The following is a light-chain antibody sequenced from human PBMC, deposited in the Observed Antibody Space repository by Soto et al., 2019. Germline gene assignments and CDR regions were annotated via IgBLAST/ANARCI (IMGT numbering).Light chain of an antibody. V-gene: IGKV1-39*01. CDR2: AAS. CDR1: QSISSY. CDR3: QQSYSTPIT. Sequence: DIQMTQSPSSLYASVGDRVTITCRASQSISSYLNWYQQKPGKAPKLLIYAASSLQSGVPSRFSGSGSGTDFTLTISSLQPEDFATYYCQQSYSTPITFGQGTRLE. J-gene: IGKJ5*01.